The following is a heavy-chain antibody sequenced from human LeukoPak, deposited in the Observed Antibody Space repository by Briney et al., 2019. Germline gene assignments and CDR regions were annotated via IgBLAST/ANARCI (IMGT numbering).Heavy chain of an antibody. Sequence: GGSLRLSCAASGFTFSNYWMTWVRQAPGKGLEWVASIKQDGSEKYYVDSVKGRFAFSRDNAKNSLYLQMDSLRAEDTAVYYCARDKSAGADTGSSFYYWGQGALVTVSS. D-gene: IGHD3-10*01. CDR3: ARDKSAGADTGSSFYY. CDR2: IKQDGSEK. V-gene: IGHV3-7*03. J-gene: IGHJ4*02. CDR1: GFTFSNYW.